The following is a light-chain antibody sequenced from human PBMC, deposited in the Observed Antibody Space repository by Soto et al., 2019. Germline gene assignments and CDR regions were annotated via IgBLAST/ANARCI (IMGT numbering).Light chain of an antibody. CDR2: KAS. CDR1: QSISSW. V-gene: IGKV1-5*03. CDR3: QQYNSYLDT. Sequence: DIQMTQSPSTLSASVGDRVTITCRASQSISSWLAWYQQKPGKAPKLLIYKASSLESGVPSRFSGSGSGTEVTLTISRLQPDDFANYYCQQYNSYLDTFGQGTKLEIK. J-gene: IGKJ2*01.